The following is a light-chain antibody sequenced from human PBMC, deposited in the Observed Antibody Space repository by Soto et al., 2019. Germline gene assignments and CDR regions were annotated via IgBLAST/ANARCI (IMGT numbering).Light chain of an antibody. CDR1: QSISSY. Sequence: DIQMTQSPSSLSASVGDRVTITCRASQSISSYLNWYQQKPGKAPKLLIYAASSLQSGVPSRFSGSGSGTDFTLTISSLQPEDFANYYWQQSYSTPGTFGQGTKVEIK. CDR3: QQSYSTPGT. CDR2: AAS. V-gene: IGKV1-39*01. J-gene: IGKJ1*01.